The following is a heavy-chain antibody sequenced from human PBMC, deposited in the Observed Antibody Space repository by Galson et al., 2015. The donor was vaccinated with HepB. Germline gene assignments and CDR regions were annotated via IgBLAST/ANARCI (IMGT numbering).Heavy chain of an antibody. CDR2: IWYDGSGN. CDR3: AKRERNVSPYYYYMDV. V-gene: IGHV3-33*06. Sequence: SLRLSCAASGFTFSSHGMHWVRQAPGKGLECVAVIWYDGSGNHYADSVKGRFTISRDDSRNTLYLQMNSLRAEDTAVYYCAKRERNVSPYYYYMDVWGIGTTVTVSS. J-gene: IGHJ6*03. CDR1: GFTFSSHG. D-gene: IGHD1-26*01.